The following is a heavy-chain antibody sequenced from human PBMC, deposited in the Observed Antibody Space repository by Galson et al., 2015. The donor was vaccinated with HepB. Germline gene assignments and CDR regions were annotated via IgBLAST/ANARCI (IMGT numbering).Heavy chain of an antibody. Sequence: SLRLSCAASGFTFSSHSMYWVRQAPGKGLEWVSFISSSSSYIYYADSVKGRFTISRDNAKRSLYLQMNSLRAEDTAVYYCARRPNITGWYFYYMDVWGKGTTVTVSS. D-gene: IGHD3-10*01. CDR3: ARRPNITGWYFYYMDV. CDR1: GFTFSSHS. J-gene: IGHJ6*03. CDR2: ISSSSSYI. V-gene: IGHV3-21*01.